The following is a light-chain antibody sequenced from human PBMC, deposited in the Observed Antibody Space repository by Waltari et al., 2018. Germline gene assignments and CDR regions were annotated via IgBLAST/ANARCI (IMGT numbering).Light chain of an antibody. CDR1: QSVSRNY. CDR2: GAS. J-gene: IGKJ4*01. Sequence: EIVLTQSPGTLSLSPGERATLSCRASQSVSRNYLNWYQQKGGQAPRLLIHGASIRATVIPDRFSGSGSVTDFTLTISRLEPEDFAVYYCQQYDGEVLTFGGGTKVEI. CDR3: QQYDGEVLT. V-gene: IGKV3-20*01.